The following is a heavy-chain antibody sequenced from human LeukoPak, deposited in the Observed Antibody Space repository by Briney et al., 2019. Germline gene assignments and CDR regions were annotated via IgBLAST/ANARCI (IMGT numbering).Heavy chain of an antibody. CDR3: ATGWVGDFVVVPAAMRREHFDY. J-gene: IGHJ4*02. CDR2: FDPEDGET. V-gene: IGHV1-24*01. CDR1: GYTLTELS. D-gene: IGHD2-2*01. Sequence: ASVKVSCKVSGYTLTELSMHWVRQAPGKGLEWMGGFDPEDGETIYAQKFQGRVTMTEDTSTDTAYMELSSLRSEDTAVYYCATGWVGDFVVVPAAMRREHFDYWGQGTLVTVSS.